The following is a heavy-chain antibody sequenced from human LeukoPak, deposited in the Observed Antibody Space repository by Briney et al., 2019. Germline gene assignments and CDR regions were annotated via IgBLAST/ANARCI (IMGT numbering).Heavy chain of an antibody. J-gene: IGHJ3*02. Sequence: SETLSLTCAVYGGSFSGYYWSWIRQPPGKGLEWIGEINHSGSTNYNPSLKSRVTISVDTSKNQFSLKLSSVTAADTAVYYCARDNERRRWLQSRAFDIWGQGTMVTVSS. CDR3: ARDNERRRWLQSRAFDI. CDR2: INHSGST. V-gene: IGHV4-34*01. D-gene: IGHD5-24*01. CDR1: GGSFSGYY.